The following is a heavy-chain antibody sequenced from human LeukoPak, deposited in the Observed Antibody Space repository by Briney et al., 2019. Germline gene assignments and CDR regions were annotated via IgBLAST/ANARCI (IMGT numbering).Heavy chain of an antibody. D-gene: IGHD5-24*01. CDR2: ICGSGSNI. V-gene: IGHV3-23*01. J-gene: IGHJ3*02. CDR3: ARRRDGSNSGAFDI. CDR1: GFTFSSYA. Sequence: GGSLRLSGAASGFTFSSYAMSWVRHAPGKGLEWVSGICGSGSNIYYSDSVKGRFTISRDNSRNTLYLQMISLRGDDTALYYCARRRDGSNSGAFDIWGQGTMVTVFS.